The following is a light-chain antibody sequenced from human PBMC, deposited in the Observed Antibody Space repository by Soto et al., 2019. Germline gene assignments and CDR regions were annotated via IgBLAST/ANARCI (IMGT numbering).Light chain of an antibody. J-gene: IGLJ1*01. CDR3: CSYAGRFYV. CDR2: DVS. Sequence: QSALTQPRSVSGSPGQSVTISCTGTSSDVGGYDYVSWYQRSPGKAPKFIIYDVSQRPSGVPDRFSGSKSGNTASLTISGLQAEDEADYYCCSYAGRFYVFGTGTKVTVL. CDR1: SSDVGGYDY. V-gene: IGLV2-11*01.